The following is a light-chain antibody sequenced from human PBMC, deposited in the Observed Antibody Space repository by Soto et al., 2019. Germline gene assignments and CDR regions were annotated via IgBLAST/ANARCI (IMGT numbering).Light chain of an antibody. CDR1: QSISNW. V-gene: IGKV1-5*03. Sequence: IQTTQSPATLSASVGDRVTITCRASQSISNWLAWYQQKPGKAPKLLIYKASSLESGVPSRFSGSGSGTEFTLTISSLQPDDFATYYCQQYNSSFGQGTKVDIK. CDR2: KAS. CDR3: QQYNSS. J-gene: IGKJ2*01.